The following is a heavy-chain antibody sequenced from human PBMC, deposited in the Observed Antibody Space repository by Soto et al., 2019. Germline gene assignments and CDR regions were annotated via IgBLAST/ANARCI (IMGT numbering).Heavy chain of an antibody. CDR1: GGTFSTYG. D-gene: IGHD1-26*01. CDR2: IIPMFGTT. V-gene: IGHV1-69*13. Sequence: SVTVSCKASGGTFSTYGINWVRQAPGQGLQWMGGIIPMFGTTNYAQKFQGRVTITADESTSTAYMELSSLRSEDTAVYYCARGGSLYWYFDLWGRGTLVTVS. J-gene: IGHJ2*01. CDR3: ARGGSLYWYFDL.